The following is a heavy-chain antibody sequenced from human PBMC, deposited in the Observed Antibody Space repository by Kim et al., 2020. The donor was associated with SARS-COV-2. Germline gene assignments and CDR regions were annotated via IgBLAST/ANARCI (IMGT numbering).Heavy chain of an antibody. J-gene: IGHJ6*02. CDR3: ARDSITMVRGVITGDPEAYYYYYYGMDV. D-gene: IGHD3-10*01. CDR2: INAGNGNT. V-gene: IGHV1-3*01. Sequence: ASVKVSCKASGYTFTSYAMHWVRQAPGQRLEWMGWINAGNGNTKYSQKFQGRVTITRDTSASTAYMELSSLRSEDTAVYYCARDSITMVRGVITGDPEAYYYYYYGMDVWGQGTTVTVSS. CDR1: GYTFTSYA.